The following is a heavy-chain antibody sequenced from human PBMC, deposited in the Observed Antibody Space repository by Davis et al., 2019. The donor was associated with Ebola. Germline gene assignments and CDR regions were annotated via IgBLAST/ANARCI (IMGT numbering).Heavy chain of an antibody. J-gene: IGHJ6*04. CDR1: GDTVSSKNTC. Sequence: HSQTLSLTCAISGDTVSSKNTCWNWIRQSPSRGLEFLGRTYYTSKWNYDYAVSVRSRIIINPDTSKNQFSLHLNSVTPEDTALYYCARGWLRGGMDVWGEGTTVTVSS. CDR2: TYYTSKWNY. D-gene: IGHD5-18*01. CDR3: ARGWLRGGMDV. V-gene: IGHV6-1*01.